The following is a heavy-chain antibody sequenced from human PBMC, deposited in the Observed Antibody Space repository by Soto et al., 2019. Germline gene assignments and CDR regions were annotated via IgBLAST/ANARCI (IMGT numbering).Heavy chain of an antibody. J-gene: IGHJ4*02. V-gene: IGHV3-23*01. Sequence: GGSLRLSCAASGFTFSSYAMSWVRQAPGKGLEWVSAISGSGGSTYYADSMKGRFTISRDNSKNTLYLQMNSLRAEDTAVYYCAKDLGPPGYFDYWGQGTLVTVSS. CDR1: GFTFSSYA. CDR3: AKDLGPPGYFDY. D-gene: IGHD7-27*01. CDR2: ISGSGGST.